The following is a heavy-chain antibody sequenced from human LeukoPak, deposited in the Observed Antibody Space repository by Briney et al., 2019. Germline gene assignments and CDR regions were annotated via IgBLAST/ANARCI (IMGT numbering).Heavy chain of an antibody. D-gene: IGHD1-1*01. V-gene: IGHV4-4*09. CDR3: ARGGTGTYGLYYYYMDV. CDR1: GGSISSYY. Sequence: PSGTLSLTCTVSGGSISSYYWSWIRQPPGKGLEWIGYIYTSGSTNYNPSLKSRVTISVDTSKNQFSLKLSSVTAADTAVYYCARGGTGTYGLYYYYMDVWGKGTTVTVSS. CDR2: IYTSGST. J-gene: IGHJ6*03.